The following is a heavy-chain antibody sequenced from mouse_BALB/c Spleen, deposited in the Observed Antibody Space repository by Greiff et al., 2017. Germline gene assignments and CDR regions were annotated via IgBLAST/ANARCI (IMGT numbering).Heavy chain of an antibody. Sequence: VQRVESGPGLVAPSQSLSITCTVSGFSFTSYGVHWVRQPPGKGLEWLGVIWAGGSTNYNSALMSRLSISKDNSKSQVFLKMNSLQTDDTAMYYCARGIYGDYFDYWGQGTTLTVSS. D-gene: IGHD1-1*01. J-gene: IGHJ2*01. CDR2: IWAGGST. CDR3: ARGIYGDYFDY. V-gene: IGHV2-9*02. CDR1: GFSFTSYG.